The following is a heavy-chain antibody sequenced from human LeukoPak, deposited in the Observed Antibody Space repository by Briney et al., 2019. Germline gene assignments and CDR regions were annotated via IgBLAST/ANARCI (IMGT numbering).Heavy chain of an antibody. Sequence: SVKVSCKASGGTFSSYAISWVRQAPGQGLEWMGGIIPILGTANYAQKFQGRVTITADESTSTAYMELSSLRSEDTAVYYCAAFERRYCSSTSCYVRYFQHWGQGTLVTVSS. CDR3: AAFERRYCSSTSCYVRYFQH. CDR1: GGTFSSYA. CDR2: IIPILGTA. D-gene: IGHD2-2*01. V-gene: IGHV1-69*13. J-gene: IGHJ1*01.